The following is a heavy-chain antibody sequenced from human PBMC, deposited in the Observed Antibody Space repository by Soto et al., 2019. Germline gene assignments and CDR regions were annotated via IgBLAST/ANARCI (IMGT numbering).Heavy chain of an antibody. D-gene: IGHD6-19*01. CDR3: ARCGSSDWHVALDI. Sequence: SETLSLTCSVYAGSFSHYYWNWIRQSPGKGLEWIGKIKHSGSSNYNPSLRSRVSISVDMSKNQFSLRLTSVTAADTAVYYCARCGSSDWHVALDIWGQWTMVTVS. CDR1: AGSFSHYY. J-gene: IGHJ3*02. V-gene: IGHV4-34*01. CDR2: IKHSGSS.